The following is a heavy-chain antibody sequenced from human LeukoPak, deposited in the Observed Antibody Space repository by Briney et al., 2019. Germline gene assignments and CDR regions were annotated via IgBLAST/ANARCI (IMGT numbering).Heavy chain of an antibody. CDR1: GFTFSSYS. V-gene: IGHV3-21*01. J-gene: IGHJ3*02. D-gene: IGHD3-22*01. Sequence: PGGSLRLSCAASGFTFSSYSMSWVRQAPGRGLEWVSSISSSSSYIYYAYSVKGRFTISRENAKNALYLEMNSLRADDTAVYYCARGGDYYHSSGYYSLKRAFDIWGQGTMVTVSS. CDR2: ISSSSSYI. CDR3: ARGGDYYHSSGYYSLKRAFDI.